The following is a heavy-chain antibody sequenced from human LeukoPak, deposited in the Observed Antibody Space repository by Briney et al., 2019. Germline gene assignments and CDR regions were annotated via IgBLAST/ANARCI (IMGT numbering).Heavy chain of an antibody. CDR1: GGSNSSSSYY. J-gene: IGHJ4*02. CDR2: IYYSGST. D-gene: IGHD3-22*01. CDR3: ARTLYYYDSSGYYPDY. Sequence: PETLSLTCTVSGGSNSSSSYYWGWIRQPPGKGLEWIGSIYYSGSTYYNPSLKSRVTISVDTSKNQFSLKLSSVTAADTAVYYCARTLYYYDSSGYYPDYWGQGTLVTVSS. V-gene: IGHV4-39*01.